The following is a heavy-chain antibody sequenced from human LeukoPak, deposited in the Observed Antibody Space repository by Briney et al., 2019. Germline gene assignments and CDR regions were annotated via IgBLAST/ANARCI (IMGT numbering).Heavy chain of an antibody. D-gene: IGHD4-17*01. Sequence: ASVKVSCKASGYTFTSYDINWVRQATGQGLEWMGWMNPNSGNTGYAQKFQGRVTMTRNTSISTAYMELSSLRSEDTAVYYCARENQHDYGEEVGGMDVWGQGTTVTVSS. J-gene: IGHJ6*02. CDR1: GYTFTSYD. CDR2: MNPNSGNT. V-gene: IGHV1-8*01. CDR3: ARENQHDYGEEVGGMDV.